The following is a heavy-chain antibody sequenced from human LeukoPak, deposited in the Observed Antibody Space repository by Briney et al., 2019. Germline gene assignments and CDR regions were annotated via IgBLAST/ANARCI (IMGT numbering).Heavy chain of an antibody. Sequence: PGGSLRLSCAASGFTFSSYSMNWVRQAPGKGLEWVSSISSSSSYIYYADSVKGRFTISRDNAKNSLYLQMNSLRAEDTAVYYCARDYSTYYDFWSGYYEPYGMDVWGQGTTVTVSS. CDR2: ISSSSSYI. V-gene: IGHV3-21*01. CDR3: ARDYSTYYDFWSGYYEPYGMDV. D-gene: IGHD3-3*01. J-gene: IGHJ6*02. CDR1: GFTFSSYS.